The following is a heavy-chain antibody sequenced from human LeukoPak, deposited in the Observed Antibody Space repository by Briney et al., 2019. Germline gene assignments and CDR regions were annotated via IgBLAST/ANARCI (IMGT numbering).Heavy chain of an antibody. D-gene: IGHD5-18*01. Sequence: SQTLSLTCTVSGGSISSGSYYWTWIRQPAGKGLEWIGRIHTSGSSNYNPSLKSRVTPSVDTSKNHFSLMLSSVTAADTAVYYCARGDPAMANNAFDHWGQGTLVTVSS. V-gene: IGHV4-61*02. J-gene: IGHJ4*02. CDR1: GGSISSGSYY. CDR3: ARGDPAMANNAFDH. CDR2: IHTSGSS.